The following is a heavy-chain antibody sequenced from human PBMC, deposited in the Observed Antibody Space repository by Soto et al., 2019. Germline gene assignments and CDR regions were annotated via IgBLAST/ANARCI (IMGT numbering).Heavy chain of an antibody. CDR1: GYTFTGYY. J-gene: IGHJ3*02. CDR2: INPNSGGT. V-gene: IGHV1-2*04. CDR3: ARGSQPYGSRHDYGGNRYDAFDI. Sequence: ASVKVSCKASGYTFTGYYMHWVRQAPGQGLEWMGWINPNSGGTNYAQKFQGWVTKARDTSSRTAYMDMSRLRSDDTAVYYCARGSQPYGSRHDYGGNRYDAFDIWGQGTMVTVSS. D-gene: IGHD4-17*01.